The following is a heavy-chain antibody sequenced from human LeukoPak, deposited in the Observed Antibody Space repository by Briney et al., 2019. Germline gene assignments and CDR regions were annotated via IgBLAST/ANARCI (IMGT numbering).Heavy chain of an antibody. D-gene: IGHD3-9*01. CDR1: GFTFSSYW. V-gene: IGHV3-74*01. CDR3: ARDQYDILTGLNYFDY. J-gene: IGHJ4*02. Sequence: GGSLRLSCAASGFTFSSYWMHWVRQAPGKGLVWVSRINSDGSGTSYADSVKSRFTISRDNAKNSLYLQMNSLRAEDTAVYYCARDQYDILTGLNYFDYWGQGTLVTVSS. CDR2: INSDGSGT.